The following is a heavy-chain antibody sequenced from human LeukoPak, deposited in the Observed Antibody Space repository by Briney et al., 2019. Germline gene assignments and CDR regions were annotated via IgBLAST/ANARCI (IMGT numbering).Heavy chain of an antibody. CDR2: INSNTGNP. CDR1: GYSFTTYA. D-gene: IGHD6-19*01. V-gene: IGHV7-4-1*02. CDR3: ARDLCSSPPW. Sequence: ASVKVSCKASGYSFTTYAVNWVRQAPGQGLEWMGWINSNTGNPTYAQGFTGRFVFSLDTSVSTAYLQISSLKAEDTAVYYCARDLCSSPPWWGQGTLVTVSS. J-gene: IGHJ4*02.